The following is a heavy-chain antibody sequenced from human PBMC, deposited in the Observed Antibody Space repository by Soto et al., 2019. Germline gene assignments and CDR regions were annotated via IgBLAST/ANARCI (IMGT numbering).Heavy chain of an antibody. CDR2: ISPMFGAA. CDR3: AREVQFHTPAFVY. J-gene: IGHJ4*02. CDR1: VGTFKTYA. Sequence: QVQLVQSGAEMKKPGSSVKVSCQSSVGTFKTYAMNWVRQAPGQGPEWMGDISPMFGAANYAPKFQGRVTITADESTGTSYMQVSSVTSEDTALYFCAREVQFHTPAFVYWGQGTLVTVSS. V-gene: IGHV1-69*19.